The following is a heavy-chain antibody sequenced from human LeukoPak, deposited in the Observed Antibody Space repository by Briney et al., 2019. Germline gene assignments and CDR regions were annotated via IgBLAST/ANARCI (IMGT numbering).Heavy chain of an antibody. J-gene: IGHJ5*02. CDR1: GFTVSSNY. D-gene: IGHD5-18*01. V-gene: IGHV3-53*05. CDR2: IYSGGST. CDR3: AKDSGIQLWLTDWFDP. Sequence: HPGGSLRLSCAASGFTVSSNYMSWVRQAPGKGLEWVSVIYSGGSTYYADSVKGRFTISRDNSKNTLYLQMNSLRAEDTAVYYCAKDSGIQLWLTDWFDPWGQGTLVTVSS.